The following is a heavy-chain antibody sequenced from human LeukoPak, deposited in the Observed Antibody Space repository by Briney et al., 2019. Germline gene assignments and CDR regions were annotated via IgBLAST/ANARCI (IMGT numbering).Heavy chain of an antibody. CDR3: ARTYSSSWFDY. V-gene: IGHV3-33*07. CDR1: GFTFSRYA. Sequence: GGSLRLSCAASGFTFSRYAMYWVRQAPGKGLEWVAVIWHDGSNEYYADSVKGRFTISRDNSKNTLYLQMNSLRAEDTAVYYCARTYSSSWFDYWGQGTLVTVS. J-gene: IGHJ4*02. CDR2: IWHDGSNE. D-gene: IGHD6-13*01.